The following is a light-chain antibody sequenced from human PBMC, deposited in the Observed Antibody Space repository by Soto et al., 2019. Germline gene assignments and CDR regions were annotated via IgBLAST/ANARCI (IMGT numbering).Light chain of an antibody. J-gene: IGKJ1*01. CDR3: QQYNSYSQT. Sequence: DIQMTQSPSTLSASVGDRVTITCRASQSISTWLAWYQQKPGKVPKLLIYDASSLESGVPSRFSGSGSGTEFTLTISSLRPDDSAPYYCQQYNSYSQTFGQGTKVEI. CDR1: QSISTW. CDR2: DAS. V-gene: IGKV1-5*01.